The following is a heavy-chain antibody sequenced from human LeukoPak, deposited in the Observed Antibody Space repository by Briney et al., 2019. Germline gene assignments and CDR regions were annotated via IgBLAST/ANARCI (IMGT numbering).Heavy chain of an antibody. CDR2: IFYSGIT. CDR3: ARRDWGTRFDP. J-gene: IGHJ5*02. Sequence: SETLSLTCTVSGGSISSYYWSWIRQPPGKGLEWIGYIFYSGITNYNPSLMSRVTISVDTSKNQFSLKLTSVTAADTAVYYCARRDWGTRFDPWGQGTLVTVSS. D-gene: IGHD3-16*01. CDR1: GGSISSYY. V-gene: IGHV4-59*08.